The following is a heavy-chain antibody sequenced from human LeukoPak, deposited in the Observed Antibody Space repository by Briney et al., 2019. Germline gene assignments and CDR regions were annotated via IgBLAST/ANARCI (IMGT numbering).Heavy chain of an antibody. J-gene: IGHJ4*02. CDR3: ARAVEDEYYFDY. CDR2: INSDGSST. V-gene: IGHV3-74*01. Sequence: GGSLRLSCAASGFTFSNYAMHWVRQAPGKGLVWVSRINSDGSSTSYADSVKGRFTISRDNAKNTLYLQMNSLRAEDTAVYYCARAVEDEYYFDYWGQGTLVTVSS. D-gene: IGHD4-23*01. CDR1: GFTFSNYA.